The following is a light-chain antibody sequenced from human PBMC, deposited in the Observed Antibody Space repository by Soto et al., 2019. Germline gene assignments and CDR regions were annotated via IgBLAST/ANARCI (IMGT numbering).Light chain of an antibody. Sequence: DIQMTQSPSSLSASVGDRVTITCGASQSISSYLNWYQQKQGKXXKXXIYAASSLQSGVPSRFSGSGSGTDLTLTISSLQPEDFATYYCQQSYSTPRTFGQGTKVDIK. J-gene: IGKJ1*01. V-gene: IGKV1-39*01. CDR3: QQSYSTPRT. CDR2: AAS. CDR1: QSISSY.